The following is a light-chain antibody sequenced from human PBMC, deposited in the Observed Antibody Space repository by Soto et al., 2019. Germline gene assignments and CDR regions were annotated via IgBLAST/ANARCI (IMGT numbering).Light chain of an antibody. CDR1: ESVSSN. V-gene: IGKV3-15*01. J-gene: IGKJ4*02. CDR3: KQYYDWPQLT. Sequence: EIIMTQSPATLSVSPGERATPSCRASESVSSNLAWYQQKAGQAPRLLIYGASTRATGIPPRFSGSGSGTEFPLSISSLQSTDSALYYCKQYYDWPQLTFGGGTKVEIK. CDR2: GAS.